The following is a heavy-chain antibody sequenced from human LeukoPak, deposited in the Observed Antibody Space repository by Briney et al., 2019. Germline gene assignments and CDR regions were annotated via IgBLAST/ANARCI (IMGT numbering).Heavy chain of an antibody. V-gene: IGHV4-30-4*01. J-gene: IGHJ5*02. CDR2: IYYSGST. Sequence: PSETLSLTCTVSGGSISSGDHYWSWIRQPPGKGLEWIGHIYYSGSTYYNPSLKSRVTISVDTSKNQFSLELSSVSAADTAVYYCARRGYCSGGSCYAGLNWFDPWGQGTLVTVSS. D-gene: IGHD2-15*01. CDR1: GGSISSGDHY. CDR3: ARRGYCSGGSCYAGLNWFDP.